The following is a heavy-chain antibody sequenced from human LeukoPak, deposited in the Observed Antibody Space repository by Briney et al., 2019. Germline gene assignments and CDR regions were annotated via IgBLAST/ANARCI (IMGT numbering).Heavy chain of an antibody. CDR3: ARDGRDGYIDY. CDR1: GFTFSSYW. D-gene: IGHD5-24*01. Sequence: PGGSLRLSCAASGFTFSSYWMSWVRQAPGKGLEWVANINEDGCKKYYVDSVKGRFTISRDNAKNSLYLQMNSLRAEDTAVYYCARDGRDGYIDYWGQGTLVTVSS. CDR2: INEDGCKK. V-gene: IGHV3-7*01. J-gene: IGHJ4*02.